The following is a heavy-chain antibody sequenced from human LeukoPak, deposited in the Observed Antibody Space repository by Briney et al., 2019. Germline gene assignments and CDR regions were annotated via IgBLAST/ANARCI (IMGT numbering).Heavy chain of an antibody. V-gene: IGHV4-4*07. CDR2: IYPIGST. D-gene: IGHD3-10*01. CDR1: GGSISNYY. J-gene: IGHJ6*02. Sequence: PSDTLSVTCTVSGGSISNYYRSWLRQPAGKGLEWMGRIYPIGSTNYNPSLKSRVTMSVDTYKNQFSLKLRSVTAADTAVYYCARARYGSGSYSPSDYYYYRIDVWGQGTTVSVSS. CDR3: ARARYGSGSYSPSDYYYYRIDV.